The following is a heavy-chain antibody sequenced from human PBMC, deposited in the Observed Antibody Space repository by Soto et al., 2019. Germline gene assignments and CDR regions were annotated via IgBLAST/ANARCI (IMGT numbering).Heavy chain of an antibody. Sequence: EVQLVESGGGLVQPGRSLRLSCAASGFTFDDYAMHWVRQAPGKGLEWVSGISGSGGSTYYADSVKGRFTISRDNSKKTLYLQMNSLRAEDTAVYYCAKDPVYYYYGMDVWGQGTTVTVSS. CDR3: AKDPVYYYYGMDV. CDR2: ISGSGGST. V-gene: IGHV3-23*04. CDR1: GFTFDDYA. J-gene: IGHJ6*02.